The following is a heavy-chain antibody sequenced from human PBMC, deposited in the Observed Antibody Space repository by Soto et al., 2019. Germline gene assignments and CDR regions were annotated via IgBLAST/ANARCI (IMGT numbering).Heavy chain of an antibody. Sequence: SQTLSLTCAISGDSVSSNSAAWNWSRPSPSRGLEWLVRTYYRSKWYNDYPVSVKSRLTINPDTSKNQFSLQLNSVTPEDTAVYYCARDRGLAAAGRGNWFDPWGQGTLVTVSS. J-gene: IGHJ5*02. V-gene: IGHV6-1*01. CDR2: TYYRSKWYN. D-gene: IGHD6-13*01. CDR3: ARDRGLAAAGRGNWFDP. CDR1: GDSVSSNSAA.